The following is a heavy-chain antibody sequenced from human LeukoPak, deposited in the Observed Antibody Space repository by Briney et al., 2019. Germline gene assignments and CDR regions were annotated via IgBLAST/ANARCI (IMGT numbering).Heavy chain of an antibody. Sequence: GGSLRLSCAASGFTFISYWMHWVRQAPGKGLVWVSRINGYGSSTDFADSVKGRFTISRDNAKNTLYLQMNSLRAEDTAVYYCARDRGSSGWYYFGYWGQGTLVTVSS. CDR3: ARDRGSSGWYYFGY. V-gene: IGHV3-74*01. J-gene: IGHJ4*02. D-gene: IGHD6-19*01. CDR1: GFTFISYW. CDR2: INGYGSST.